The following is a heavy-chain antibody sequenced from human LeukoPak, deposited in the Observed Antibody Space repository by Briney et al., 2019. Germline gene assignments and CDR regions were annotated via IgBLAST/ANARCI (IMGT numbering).Heavy chain of an antibody. Sequence: GGSLRLFCAASGFTFNNYAMNWVRQTPGKGLQWVSAVSGDGQRTFYADSVEGRFTIFRDNSMNTLSLQKNSLRVEDTAVYYCAKEQDNLLLLSHFDSWGQGILVTVSA. CDR2: VSGDGQRT. CDR1: GFTFNNYA. CDR3: AKEQDNLLLLSHFDS. D-gene: IGHD1-14*01. V-gene: IGHV3-23*01. J-gene: IGHJ4*02.